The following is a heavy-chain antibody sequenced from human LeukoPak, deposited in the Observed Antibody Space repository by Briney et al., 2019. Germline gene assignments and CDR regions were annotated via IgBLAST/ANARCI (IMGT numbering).Heavy chain of an antibody. CDR3: ARHGHDFTLDY. CDR1: GYSISSGFY. D-gene: IGHD3-3*01. CDR2: IYHSGST. V-gene: IGHV4-38-2*01. Sequence: SETLSLTCAVSGYSISSGFYWGCIRQPPGKGLEWIGSIYHSGSTYHNPSLKSRVTISVDTSKNQFSLKLNSVTAADTAVYYCARHGHDFTLDYWGQGTLVTVSS. J-gene: IGHJ4*02.